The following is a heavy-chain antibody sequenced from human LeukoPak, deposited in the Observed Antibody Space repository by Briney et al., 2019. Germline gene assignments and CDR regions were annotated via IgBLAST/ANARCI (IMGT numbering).Heavy chain of an antibody. CDR3: AKDLWAYYYDSSGYYGAAFDY. J-gene: IGHJ4*02. D-gene: IGHD3-22*01. Sequence: GRSLRLSCAASGFTFSSYGMHWVRQAPGKGLEWMAVISYDGSNKYYADSVKGRFTISRDNSKNTLYLQMNSLRAEDTAVYYCAKDLWAYYYDSSGYYGAAFDYWGQGTLVTVSS. CDR2: ISYDGSNK. CDR1: GFTFSSYG. V-gene: IGHV3-30*18.